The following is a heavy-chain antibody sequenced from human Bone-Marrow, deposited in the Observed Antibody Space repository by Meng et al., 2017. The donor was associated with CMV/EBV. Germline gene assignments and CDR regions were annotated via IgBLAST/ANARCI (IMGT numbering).Heavy chain of an antibody. CDR3: ARARDYDFWSGAPIPYYYYGMDV. V-gene: IGHV1-69*10. Sequence: SVKVSCKASGGTFSSYAMNWVRQAPGQGLEWMGGIIPILGIANYAQKFQGRVTITADKSTSTAYMELSSLRSEDTAVYYCARARDYDFWSGAPIPYYYYGMDVWGQGTTVTVYS. CDR1: GGTFSSYA. J-gene: IGHJ6*01. CDR2: IIPILGIA. D-gene: IGHD3-3*01.